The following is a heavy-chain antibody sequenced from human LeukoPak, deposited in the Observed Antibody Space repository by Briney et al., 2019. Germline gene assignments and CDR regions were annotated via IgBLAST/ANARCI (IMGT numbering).Heavy chain of an antibody. V-gene: IGHV3-53*01. D-gene: IGHD6-13*01. CDR2: IYSGGST. Sequence: GGSLRLSCAASGFTVSSNYMSWVRQAPGKGLEWVSVIYSGGSTYYADSVKGRFTISRDNSKNTLYPQMNSLRAEDTAVYYCSSSWYSAGSDYWGQGTLVTVSS. CDR3: SSSWYSAGSDY. CDR1: GFTVSSNY. J-gene: IGHJ4*02.